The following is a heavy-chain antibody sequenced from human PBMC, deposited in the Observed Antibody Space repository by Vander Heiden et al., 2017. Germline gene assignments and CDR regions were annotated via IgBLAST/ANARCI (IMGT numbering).Heavy chain of an antibody. CDR2: IYCDDDK. CDR1: GFSLSTRGVV. J-gene: IGHJ4*02. V-gene: IGHV2-5*02. Sequence: QITLKESGPTLVKPTQTLTLTSTFSGFSLSTRGVVVGWILQPPGTAMEWPALIYCDDDKRYSPSVKSRLTITKDTSKNQVVLTKTNMDPVDTATYYCAHLVTTTVVTPFDYWGQGTLVTVSS. D-gene: IGHD4-17*01. CDR3: AHLVTTTVVTPFDY.